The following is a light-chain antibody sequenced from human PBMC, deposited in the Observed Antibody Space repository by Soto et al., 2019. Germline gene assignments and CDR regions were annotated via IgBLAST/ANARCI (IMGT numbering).Light chain of an antibody. CDR2: DTS. CDR3: QQYDHLFT. J-gene: IGKJ3*01. Sequence: DIQLTQSPSSLSASVGDRVTITCQASQDITTYLNWYQHKSGKAPKLLIYDTSNLQTGVPPRFSGSGSGTHFTFTISSLQPEDIGTYYCQQYDHLFTFGPGTKVDIK. CDR1: QDITTY. V-gene: IGKV1-33*01.